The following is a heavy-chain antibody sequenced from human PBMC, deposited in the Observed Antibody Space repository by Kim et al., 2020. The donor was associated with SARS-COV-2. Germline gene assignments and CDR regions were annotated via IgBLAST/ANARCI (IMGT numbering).Heavy chain of an antibody. V-gene: IGHV1-2*02. J-gene: IGHJ5*02. D-gene: IGHD2-15*01. Sequence: ASVKVSCKTSGYSFTGYYIHWVRQAPGQGFEWMGWINPKTGGTKFPQKFQGRVTIARDTSTNTAYMELRRLASDDTAVYYCGLVVVVEXXPSPWGQGTLVIVS. CDR2: INPKTGGT. CDR1: GYSFTGYY. CDR3: GLVVVVEXXPSP.